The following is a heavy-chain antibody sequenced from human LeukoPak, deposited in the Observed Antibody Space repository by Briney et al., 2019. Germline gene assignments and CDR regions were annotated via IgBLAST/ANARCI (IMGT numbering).Heavy chain of an antibody. D-gene: IGHD3-3*01. CDR2: INHSGRT. CDR3: ARVPYDFWSGYTQPSDY. Sequence: SETRSLTCAVFGGSLSGYYWNWIRKPPGKGLEWIGEINHSGRTNYNPSLKSRVTISVDTSKNQFSLKLSSVTAADTAVYYCARVPYDFWSGYTQPSDYWGQGTLVTVSS. V-gene: IGHV4-34*01. J-gene: IGHJ4*02. CDR1: GGSLSGYY.